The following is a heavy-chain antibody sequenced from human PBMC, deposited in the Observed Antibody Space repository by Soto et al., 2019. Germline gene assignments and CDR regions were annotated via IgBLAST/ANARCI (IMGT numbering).Heavy chain of an antibody. D-gene: IGHD4-17*01. V-gene: IGHV3-23*01. Sequence: EVQLLESGGDLVQPGGSLRLSCAASGFAFSNYAVTWVRQAPGKGLEWVSSISRSSSVIYYADSVRGRFFISRDNSKSMLYLQMNCLRAEDTARYYCAKDPNGDYIVAFDDWGQGTLVTVSS. J-gene: IGHJ4*02. CDR3: AKDPNGDYIVAFDD. CDR1: GFAFSNYA. CDR2: ISRSSSVI.